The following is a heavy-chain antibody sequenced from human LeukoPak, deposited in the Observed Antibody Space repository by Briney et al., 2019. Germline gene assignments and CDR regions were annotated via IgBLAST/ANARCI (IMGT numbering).Heavy chain of an antibody. J-gene: IGHJ4*02. D-gene: IGHD5-18*01. CDR1: GFTFSTYW. Sequence: PGGSLRLSCATSGFTFSTYWMSWVRQAPGKGLEWVANIKEDGSEKYYVDSVKGRFTISRDNAKNSLYLQMNSLRAEDTAVYYCASSIVDTAMVMIDYWGQGTLVTVSS. V-gene: IGHV3-7*01. CDR3: ASSIVDTAMVMIDY. CDR2: IKEDGSEK.